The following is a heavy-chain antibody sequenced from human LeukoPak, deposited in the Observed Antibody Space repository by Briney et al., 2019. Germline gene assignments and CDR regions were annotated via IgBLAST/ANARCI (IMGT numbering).Heavy chain of an antibody. CDR2: IYTSGST. D-gene: IGHD5-18*01. CDR3: ARLTPGGYSYGPGGFDY. V-gene: IGHV4-4*09. J-gene: IGHJ4*02. Sequence: SVTLSLTCTVSGGSISSYYWSWIRQPPGKGLEWIGYIYTSGSTNYNPSLKSRVTISVDTSKNQFSLKLSSVTAADTAVYYCARLTPGGYSYGPGGFDYWGQGTLVTVSS. CDR1: GGSISSYY.